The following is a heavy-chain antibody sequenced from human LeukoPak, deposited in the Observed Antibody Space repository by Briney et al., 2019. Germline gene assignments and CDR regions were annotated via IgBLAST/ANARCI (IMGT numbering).Heavy chain of an antibody. CDR3: ATNYYDFWSGYYTSYRAFDI. J-gene: IGHJ3*02. CDR2: INQDGSEK. Sequence: PGGSLRLSCAASGFTFRNYWMDWLRQAPGKGLEWVANINQDGSEKNYVDSVKGRFTISRDNAKNSLYLQMNSLRAEDTAVYYCATNYYDFWSGYYTSYRAFDIWGQGTMVTVSS. D-gene: IGHD3-3*01. CDR1: GFTFRNYW. V-gene: IGHV3-7*01.